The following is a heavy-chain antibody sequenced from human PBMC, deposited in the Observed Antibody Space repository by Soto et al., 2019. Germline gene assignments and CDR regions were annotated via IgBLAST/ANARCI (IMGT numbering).Heavy chain of an antibody. CDR1: GYTFTGYY. D-gene: IGHD7-27*01. CDR3: ARYRGANWGSDHDAFDI. Sequence: ASVKVSCKASGYTFTGYYMHWVRQAPGPGLEWMGWINPNSGGTNYAQKFQGWVTMTRDTSISTAYMELSRLRSDDTAVYYCARYRGANWGSDHDAFDIWGQGTMVTVSS. CDR2: INPNSGGT. J-gene: IGHJ3*02. V-gene: IGHV1-2*04.